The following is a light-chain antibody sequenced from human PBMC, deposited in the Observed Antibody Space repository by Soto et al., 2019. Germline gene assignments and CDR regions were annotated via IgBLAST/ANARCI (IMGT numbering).Light chain of an antibody. CDR2: DAS. CDR1: QSVSTY. Sequence: EIVLTQSPATLSLSPGERATLSCRASQSVSTYLAWYQQKPGQAPRLLIYDASNRAAGIPARFSGGGSGTDFPLTITSLDPEDFAVYYCQQRSDWPTFGGGTKVEI. J-gene: IGKJ4*01. V-gene: IGKV3-11*01. CDR3: QQRSDWPT.